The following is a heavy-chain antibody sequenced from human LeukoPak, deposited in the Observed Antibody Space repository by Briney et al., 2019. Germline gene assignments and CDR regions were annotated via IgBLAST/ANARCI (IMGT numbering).Heavy chain of an antibody. D-gene: IGHD6-19*01. CDR3: ASRSALIAVAGRRTYYFDY. J-gene: IGHJ4*02. V-gene: IGHV4-39*01. Sequence: SETLSLTCTVSGGSISSRSCYWGGIRQPPGKGLEGMGSIFYSGSAYYNRSLKSRVTISVDTSKNQFSLKLSSVTAADTAVYYCASRSALIAVAGRRTYYFDYWGQGTLVTVSS. CDR1: GGSISSRSCY. CDR2: IFYSGSA.